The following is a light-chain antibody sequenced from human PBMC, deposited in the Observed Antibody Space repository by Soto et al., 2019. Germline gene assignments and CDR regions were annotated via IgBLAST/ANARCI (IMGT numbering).Light chain of an antibody. Sequence: DIQMTQSPSSLSASVRDRVTITCRASQSLGRRLTWYQQKPGEAPKLLIYETSNLQNGVPSRFSGSGSETDFTLTINSLQPEDFATYYCQQSFGPPYTFGQGTKLE. CDR2: ETS. J-gene: IGKJ2*01. V-gene: IGKV1-39*01. CDR1: QSLGRR. CDR3: QQSFGPPYT.